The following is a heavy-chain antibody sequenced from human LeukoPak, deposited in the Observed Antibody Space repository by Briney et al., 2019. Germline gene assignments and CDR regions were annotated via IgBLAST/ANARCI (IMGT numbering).Heavy chain of an antibody. V-gene: IGHV1-2*02. CDR2: INPKNGGT. CDR3: ARDQGPEAFDI. Sequence: GASVKVSCKASGYTFTGYYIHWVRQAPGQGLEWMGWINPKNGGTKCSQEFQGRVTLTTDTSITTAHMELSRLRSDDTAVYYCARDQGPEAFDIWGQGTMVTVSS. CDR1: GYTFTGYY. D-gene: IGHD2-2*01. J-gene: IGHJ3*02.